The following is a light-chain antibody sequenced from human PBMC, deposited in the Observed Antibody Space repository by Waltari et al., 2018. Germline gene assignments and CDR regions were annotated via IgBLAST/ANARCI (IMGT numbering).Light chain of an antibody. CDR2: GAS. Sequence: IMLTQSPGTLSLSPGERATLSCRASQRIIRYLAWYQQKPGQAPRLLIYGASTRATGIPDRFSGSGSGTDFSLTISGLVPEDSAVYYCQHHFRLPATFGQGTKVEIK. V-gene: IGKV3-20*01. CDR1: QRIIRY. J-gene: IGKJ1*01. CDR3: QHHFRLPAT.